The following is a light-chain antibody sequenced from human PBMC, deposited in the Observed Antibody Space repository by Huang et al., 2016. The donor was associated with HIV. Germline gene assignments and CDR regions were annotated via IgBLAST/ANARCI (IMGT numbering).Light chain of an antibody. Sequence: EIVLTQSPATLSLSPGERDTLSCRARQSVSTSLAWYQHRPGQSPRLLIYDASKRAVGVPTRFSGRGSVTDFTLTISSLEPEDFAVYFCQQRSEWLTFGGGTRVDI. V-gene: IGKV3-11*01. CDR1: QSVSTS. J-gene: IGKJ4*01. CDR2: DAS. CDR3: QQRSEWLT.